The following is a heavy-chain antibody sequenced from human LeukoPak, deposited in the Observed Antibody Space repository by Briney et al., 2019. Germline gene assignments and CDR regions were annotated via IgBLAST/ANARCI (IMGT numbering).Heavy chain of an antibody. CDR2: ISSSSSYI. Sequence: PGGSLRLSCAASGFTFSSYSMNWVRQAPGKGLEWVSSISSSSSYIYYADSVKGRFTISRDNAKNSLYLQMNSLRAEDTAVYYCARDLTRKEWFGELLYQYYFDYWGQGTLVTVSS. V-gene: IGHV3-21*01. D-gene: IGHD3-10*01. CDR1: GFTFSSYS. J-gene: IGHJ4*02. CDR3: ARDLTRKEWFGELLYQYYFDY.